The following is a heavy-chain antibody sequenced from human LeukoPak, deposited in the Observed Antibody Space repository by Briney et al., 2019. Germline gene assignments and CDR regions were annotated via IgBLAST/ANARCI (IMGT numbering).Heavy chain of an antibody. J-gene: IGHJ5*02. CDR2: IYYSVCT. CDR1: GGPISSYY. Sequence: SETLSLTCTVSGGPISSYYWGWIRQPPGKGLEWMGDIYYSVCTNYNPSPISRVTIFVVTTKNQFSLKLSSVSAADTAVYSCASVGEYYGSGSQKNWFDPWGQGTLVTVSS. D-gene: IGHD3-10*01. V-gene: IGHV4-59*12. CDR3: ASVGEYYGSGSQKNWFDP.